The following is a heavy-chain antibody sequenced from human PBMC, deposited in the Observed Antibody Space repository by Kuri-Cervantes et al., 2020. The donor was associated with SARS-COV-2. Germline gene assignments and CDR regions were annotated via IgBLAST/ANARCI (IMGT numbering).Heavy chain of an antibody. D-gene: IGHD1-20*01. Sequence: GESLKISCAASGFTFSSYWRHWVRQAPGKGLVWVSRINSDGSSTSYADSVKGRFTLSRDNAKNTLYLQMNSLRAEDTAVYYCARVEWYNWNLFDAFDIWGQGTMVTDSS. CDR2: INSDGSST. V-gene: IGHV3-74*01. CDR1: GFTFSSYW. CDR3: ARVEWYNWNLFDAFDI. J-gene: IGHJ3*02.